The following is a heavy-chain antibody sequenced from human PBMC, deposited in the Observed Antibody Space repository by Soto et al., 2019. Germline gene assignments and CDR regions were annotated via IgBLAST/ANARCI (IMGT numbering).Heavy chain of an antibody. CDR3: ARSPITMIVVVIDAFDI. V-gene: IGHV1-18*01. J-gene: IGHJ3*02. D-gene: IGHD3-22*01. Sequence: ASVKVSCKASGYTFTSYGISWVRQAPGQGLEWMGWISAYNGSTNYAQKLQGRVTMTTDTSTSTAYMELRSLRSDDTAVYYCARSPITMIVVVIDAFDIWGQGTMVTVSS. CDR2: ISAYNGST. CDR1: GYTFTSYG.